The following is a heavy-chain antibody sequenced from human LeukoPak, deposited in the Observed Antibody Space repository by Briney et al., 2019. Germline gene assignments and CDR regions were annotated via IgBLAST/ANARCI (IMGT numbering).Heavy chain of an antibody. CDR3: ARRQPIAVAGAPPTDYYYMDV. J-gene: IGHJ6*03. CDR2: INHSGST. V-gene: IGHV4-34*01. CDR1: GGSFSGYY. D-gene: IGHD6-19*01. Sequence: SETPSLTCAVYGGSFSGYYWSWIRQPPGKGLEWIGEINHSGSTNYNPSLKSRVTISVDTSKNQFSLKLSSVTAADTAVYYCARRQPIAVAGAPPTDYYYMDVWGKGTTVTVSS.